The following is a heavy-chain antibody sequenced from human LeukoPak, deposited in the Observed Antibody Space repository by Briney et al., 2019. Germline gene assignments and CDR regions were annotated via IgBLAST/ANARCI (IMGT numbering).Heavy chain of an antibody. CDR1: GGSVSGYY. V-gene: IGHV4-34*01. CDR3: ARVGTTRDY. Sequence: SETLSLTCAVYGGSVSGYYWSWIRQPPGKGLEWIGEINHSGSTNYNPSLKSRVTISVDTSKNQFSLKLSSVTAADTAVYYCARVGTTRDYWGQGTLVTVSS. J-gene: IGHJ4*02. D-gene: IGHD1-1*01. CDR2: INHSGST.